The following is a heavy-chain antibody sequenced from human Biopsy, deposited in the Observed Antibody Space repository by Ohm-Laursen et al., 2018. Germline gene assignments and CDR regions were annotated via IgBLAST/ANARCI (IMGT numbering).Heavy chain of an antibody. CDR2: IYYSVMT. D-gene: IGHD4-11*01. Sequence: SQTLSLTSTVSSDSVSTYYWSRIPQPPGKGREWIGHIYYSVMTNYNPSLQRRVSISDDTSRNQVSLTLSSVTAADTAVYYRPRDSGILNYGNFKYYHYYGMGVWGQGTKVTVSS. CDR1: SDSVSTYY. V-gene: IGHV4-59*02. J-gene: IGHJ6*02. CDR3: PRDSGILNYGNFKYYHYYGMGV.